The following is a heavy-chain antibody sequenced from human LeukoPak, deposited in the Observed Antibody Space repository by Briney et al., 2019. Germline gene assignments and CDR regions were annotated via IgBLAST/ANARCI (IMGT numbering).Heavy chain of an antibody. V-gene: IGHV1-69*02. CDR2: IIPILGIA. Sequence: ASVKVSCKASGGTFSSYTISWVRQAPGQGLEWMGRIIPILGIANYAQKFQGRVTMTRDTSTSTVYMELSSLRSEDTAVYYCARGLIKKWALLYYFDYWGQGTLVTVSS. CDR3: ARGLIKKWALLYYFDY. J-gene: IGHJ4*02. CDR1: GGTFSSYT. D-gene: IGHD1-26*01.